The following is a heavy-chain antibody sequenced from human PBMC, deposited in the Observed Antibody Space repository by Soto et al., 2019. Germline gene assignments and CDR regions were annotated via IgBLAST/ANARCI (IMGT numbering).Heavy chain of an antibody. CDR3: ARDIAARPRWFDP. CDR1: GYTFTGYY. CDR2: INPNSGGT. V-gene: IGHV1-2*02. J-gene: IGHJ5*02. Sequence: ASVKVSCKASGYTFTGYYMHWVRQAPGQGLEWMGWINPNSGGTNYAQKFQGRVTMTRDTSISTAYMELSRLRSDDTAVYYCARDIAARPRWFDPQGQGPLVTVSS. D-gene: IGHD6-6*01.